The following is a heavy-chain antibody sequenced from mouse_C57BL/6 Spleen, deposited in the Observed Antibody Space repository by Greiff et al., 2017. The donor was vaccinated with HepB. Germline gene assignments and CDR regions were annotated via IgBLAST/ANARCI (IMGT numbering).Heavy chain of an antibody. Sequence: EVQLVESGPELVKPGASVKMSCKASGYKFTDYNMHWVKQSHGKSLEWIGYINPNNGGTSYNQKFKGKATLTVNKSSSTTYMELRSLTSEDSAVYYCARAAQATSWFAYWGQGTLVTVSA. J-gene: IGHJ3*01. V-gene: IGHV1-22*01. CDR2: INPNNGGT. CDR1: GYKFTDYN. CDR3: ARAAQATSWFAY. D-gene: IGHD3-2*02.